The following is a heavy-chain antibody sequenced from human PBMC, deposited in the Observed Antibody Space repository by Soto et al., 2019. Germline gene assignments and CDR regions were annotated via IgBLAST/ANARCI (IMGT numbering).Heavy chain of an antibody. D-gene: IGHD3-3*01. J-gene: IGHJ3*02. CDR3: ARVFGRAWSYFAFDI. CDR2: IYYSANT. CDR1: GGSINDYY. Sequence: QVQLQESGPGLVKPSETLSLTCAVSGGSINDYYWSWVRQPPGKGLEWVGYIYYSANTKYNPSLKSRLTISVDTSKSQLPLKLSSVTAADTAVYYCARVFGRAWSYFAFDIWGQGTMVSVSS. V-gene: IGHV4-59*01.